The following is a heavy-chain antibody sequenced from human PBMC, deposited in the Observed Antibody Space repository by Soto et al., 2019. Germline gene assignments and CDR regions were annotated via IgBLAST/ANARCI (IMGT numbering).Heavy chain of an antibody. CDR3: ARHRPFGINSLSPLDI. CDR2: ISYSGST. CDR1: GVSMSSYY. J-gene: IGHJ3*02. V-gene: IGHV4-59*08. D-gene: IGHD3-10*01. Sequence: PSKTPSLNCAVSGVSMSSYYWSRIRQSPGKGLEWIGYISYSGSTNYNPSLKSRVTISLDTSKIQFSLDLSSVTAADTAVYYCARHRPFGINSLSPLDIWGQGTMVTVSS.